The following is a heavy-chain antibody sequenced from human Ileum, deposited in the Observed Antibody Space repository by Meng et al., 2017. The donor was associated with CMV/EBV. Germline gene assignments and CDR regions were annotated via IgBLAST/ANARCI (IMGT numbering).Heavy chain of an antibody. J-gene: IGHJ4*02. CDR2: IHDSGST. CDR3: ARVWGIAVRPLDY. D-gene: IGHD6-6*01. V-gene: IGHV4-30-4*01. CDR1: CDSISSGHYC. Sequence: QDQVQGAGRGLVKPSQTLSLTCTVSCDSISSGHYCWRWISQPHGKGLEWIGHIHDSGSTYYNPSLQRRGPISVDTSKNQFYLKLSSVTAADTAVYYCARVWGIAVRPLDYWGQGTLVTVSS.